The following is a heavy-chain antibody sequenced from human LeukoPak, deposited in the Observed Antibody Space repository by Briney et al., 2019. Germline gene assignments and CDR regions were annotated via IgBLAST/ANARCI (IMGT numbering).Heavy chain of an antibody. D-gene: IGHD3-10*01. CDR3: ARDRPTMVRGVTSPLDY. J-gene: IGHJ4*02. CDR1: GYTFTSYG. CDR2: ISAYNGNT. Sequence: ASVKVSCKASGYTFTSYGISWVRQAPGQGLEWMGWISAYNGNTNYAQELQGRVTMTTDTSTSTAYMELRSLRSDDTAVYYCARDRPTMVRGVTSPLDYWGQGTLVTVSS. V-gene: IGHV1-18*01.